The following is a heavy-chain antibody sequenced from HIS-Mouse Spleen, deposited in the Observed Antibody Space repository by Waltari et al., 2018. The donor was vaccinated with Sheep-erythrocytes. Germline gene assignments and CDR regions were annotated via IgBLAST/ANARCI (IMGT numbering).Heavy chain of an antibody. CDR2: ISSRSSYI. CDR3: ARDRSNYFDY. D-gene: IGHD3-10*01. Sequence: SLRLSCAASGFTFSSYSMNWVRQAPGKGLGWVSSISSRSSYIYYADSVKGRFTISRDNAKNSLYLQMNSLRAEDTAVYYCARDRSNYFDYWGQGTLVTVSS. J-gene: IGHJ4*02. V-gene: IGHV3-21*01. CDR1: GFTFSSYS.